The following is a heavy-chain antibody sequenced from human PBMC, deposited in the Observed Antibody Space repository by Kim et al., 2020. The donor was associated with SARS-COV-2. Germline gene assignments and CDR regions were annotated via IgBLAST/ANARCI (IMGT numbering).Heavy chain of an antibody. D-gene: IGHD3-10*01. Sequence: ASVKVSCKASGYTFTSYDINWVRQATGQGLEWMGWMNSNSGNTGYAQKFQGRVTMTRNTSISTAYMGLSSLRSEDTAVYYCAREGITMVQGVIRYYYGMDVWGQGTTVTVSS. J-gene: IGHJ6*02. CDR1: GYTFTSYD. CDR3: AREGITMVQGVIRYYYGMDV. CDR2: MNSNSGNT. V-gene: IGHV1-8*01.